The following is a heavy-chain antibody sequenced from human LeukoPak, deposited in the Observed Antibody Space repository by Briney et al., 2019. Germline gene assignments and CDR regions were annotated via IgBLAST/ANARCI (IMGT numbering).Heavy chain of an antibody. Sequence: AGGSLRLSCTASGFTFKNYRMTWVRQAPGKGLEWVASMKDDGNEIQYVDSVKGQFTISRDNAKNSLYLQMNNLRAEDTAVYYCARNRATNDYWGQGTLVTVSS. D-gene: IGHD1-26*01. CDR2: MKDDGNEI. V-gene: IGHV3-7*01. CDR3: ARNRATNDY. J-gene: IGHJ4*02. CDR1: GFTFKNYR.